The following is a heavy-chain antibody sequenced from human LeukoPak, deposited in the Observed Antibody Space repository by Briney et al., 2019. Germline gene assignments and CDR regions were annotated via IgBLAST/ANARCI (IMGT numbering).Heavy chain of an antibody. V-gene: IGHV1-2*02. Sequence: ASVKVSCKASGYTFTDYWIHWVRQAPGQGLEWMGCMNAKSADTNYTENFQGRVTMTRDTSISTAYMELGGLRFDDTAVYYCAAERRGNYRLDYWGQGALVTVSS. D-gene: IGHD1-7*01. CDR1: GYTFTDYW. CDR2: MNAKSADT. CDR3: AAERRGNYRLDY. J-gene: IGHJ4*02.